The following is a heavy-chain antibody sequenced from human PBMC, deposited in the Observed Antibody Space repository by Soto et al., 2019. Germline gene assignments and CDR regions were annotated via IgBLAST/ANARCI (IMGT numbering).Heavy chain of an antibody. CDR3: VRRHVSATGIDWFDP. J-gene: IGHJ5*02. CDR1: GYTFTSYG. V-gene: IGHV1-3*01. CDR2: MNAANGDT. D-gene: IGHD6-13*01. Sequence: AAVKVSCKASGYTFTSYGIHWVRQAPGQRLEWMGWMNAANGDTKYSPKFQGRVTITRDTSASTAYMELSSLRSEATAVYYCVRRHVSATGIDWFDPWGQGTLVTVSS.